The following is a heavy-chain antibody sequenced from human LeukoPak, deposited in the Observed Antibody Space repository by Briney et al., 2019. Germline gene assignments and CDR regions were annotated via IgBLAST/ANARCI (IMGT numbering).Heavy chain of an antibody. CDR2: INPNSGGT. V-gene: IGHV1-2*06. CDR1: GYTFTGYY. CDR3: ARPAYDIRVYSSDY. J-gene: IGHJ4*02. D-gene: IGHD3-22*01. Sequence: GSSVKVSCKASGYTFTGYYMHWVRQAPGQGLDWMGRINPNSGGTNYAHKLQGRITMTRDTSISPAYLELSRLSPYDTAVYYCARPAYDIRVYSSDYWGQGTGVSVFS.